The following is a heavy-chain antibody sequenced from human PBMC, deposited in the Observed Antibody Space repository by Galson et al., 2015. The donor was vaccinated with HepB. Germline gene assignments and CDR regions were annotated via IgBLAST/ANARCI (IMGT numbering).Heavy chain of an antibody. CDR1: GGTFSSYA. CDR2: IIPIFGTA. D-gene: IGHD5-24*01. J-gene: IGHJ4*02. CDR3: ASEMATGPVFDY. V-gene: IGHV1-69*13. Sequence: SVKVSCKASGGTFSSYAISWVRQAPGQGLEWMGGIIPIFGTANYAQKFQGRVTITADESTSTAYMELSSLRSENTAVYYCASEMATGPVFDYWGQGTLVTVSS.